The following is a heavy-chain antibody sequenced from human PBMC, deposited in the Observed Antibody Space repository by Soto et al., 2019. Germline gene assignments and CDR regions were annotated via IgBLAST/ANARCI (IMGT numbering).Heavy chain of an antibody. D-gene: IGHD2-21*01. Sequence: QITLKESGPTLVKPTQTLTLTCIFSGFSFSADGVGVGWIRQPPGKALEWLALIFWDDDARYSPSLKSRLTITKDTSKNQVVLTMTNMDPVDTATYCCAHAYGGTSWPNDAFDVWGPGTVVTVSS. V-gene: IGHV2-5*02. J-gene: IGHJ3*01. CDR2: IFWDDDA. CDR3: AHAYGGTSWPNDAFDV. CDR1: GFSFSADGVG.